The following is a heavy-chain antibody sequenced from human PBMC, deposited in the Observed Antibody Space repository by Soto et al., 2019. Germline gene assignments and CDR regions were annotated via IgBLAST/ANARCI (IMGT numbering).Heavy chain of an antibody. V-gene: IGHV4-30-4*01. CDR2: IYYSGST. J-gene: IGHJ5*02. D-gene: IGHD2-2*01. CDR1: GGTISIADYY. CDR3: ATAVYCRSASCYNWFDP. Sequence: SETLSLTCTVSGGTISIADYYWSWIRQPPGKGLEWIGYIYYSGSTYYNPSLKSRVTISLDTSKNQFSLKLSSVTAEETAVYYCATAVYCRSASCYNWFDPWGQGTLVTVSS.